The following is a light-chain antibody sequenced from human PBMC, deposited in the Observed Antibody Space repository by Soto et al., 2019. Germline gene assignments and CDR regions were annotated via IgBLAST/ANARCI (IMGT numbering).Light chain of an antibody. CDR1: QSVSSNY. CDR2: GAS. J-gene: IGKJ1*01. V-gene: IGKV3-20*01. CDR3: QQYGGSLSWT. Sequence: EVVLTQSPGTLSLSPGERATLSCRASQSVSSNYLAWYQHQPGQAPRLLIYGASDRAAGIPDRFSGGGSGTDFTLTISRLEPEDFAVYYCQQYGGSLSWTFGQGTKVDIK.